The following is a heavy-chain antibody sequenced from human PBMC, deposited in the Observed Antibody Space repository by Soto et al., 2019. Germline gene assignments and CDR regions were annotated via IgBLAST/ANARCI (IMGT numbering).Heavy chain of an antibody. CDR2: IWYDGSNK. D-gene: IGHD3-16*02. V-gene: IGHV3-33*01. CDR3: ARDGAFWGVIVQSYYYYYMDV. CDR1: GFTFSSYG. Sequence: QVQLVESGGGVVQPGRSLRLSCAASGFTFSSYGMHWVRQAPGKGLEWVAVIWYDGSNKYYADSVKGRFTISRDNSKNTLYLQMNSLRAEDTAVYYCARDGAFWGVIVQSYYYYYMDVWGKGTTVTVSS. J-gene: IGHJ6*03.